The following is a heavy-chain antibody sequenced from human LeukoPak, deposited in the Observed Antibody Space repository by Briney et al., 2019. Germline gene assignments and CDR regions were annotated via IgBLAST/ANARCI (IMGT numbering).Heavy chain of an antibody. Sequence: SETLSLTCTVSGGSISSSSYYWGWIRQPPGKGLEWIGSIYYSESTYYNPSLKSRVTISVDTSKNQFSLKLSSVPAGDTAVYYCARLFGSGCDTLDYWGQGTLVTVSS. J-gene: IGHJ4*02. D-gene: IGHD6-19*01. CDR1: GGSISSSSYY. CDR2: IYYSEST. CDR3: ARLFGSGCDTLDY. V-gene: IGHV4-39*01.